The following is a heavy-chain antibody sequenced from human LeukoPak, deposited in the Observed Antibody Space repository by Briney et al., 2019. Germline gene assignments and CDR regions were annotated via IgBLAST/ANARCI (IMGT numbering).Heavy chain of an antibody. CDR1: GFTFSSYW. Sequence: GGSLRLSCAASGFTFSSYWMHWVRQAPGKGLVWVSRINNDGSSTSYANSVKGRFTISRDNAKNTLYLQMNSLRAEDTAVYYCARPTKEGSSWYWWFDPWGQGTLVTVSS. CDR2: INNDGSST. CDR3: ARPTKEGSSWYWWFDP. V-gene: IGHV3-74*01. J-gene: IGHJ5*02. D-gene: IGHD6-13*01.